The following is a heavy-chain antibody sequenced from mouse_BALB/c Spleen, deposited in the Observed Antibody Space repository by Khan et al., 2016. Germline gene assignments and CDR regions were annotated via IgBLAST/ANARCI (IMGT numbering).Heavy chain of an antibody. CDR3: ARDDGSSPCQC. V-gene: IGHV3-8*02. CDR1: GVSITSGY. J-gene: IGHJ2*01. CDR2: INYSGTT. D-gene: IGHD1-1*01. Sequence: EVQLQESGPSLVKPSQTLSLTCSVTGVSITSGYWNWIRQFPGKRLEYMGYINYSGTTYYNPSLKSRISITRDTSKNRYYLQLNSVTTEDTATYYCARDDGSSPCQCWGHGTALTVSS.